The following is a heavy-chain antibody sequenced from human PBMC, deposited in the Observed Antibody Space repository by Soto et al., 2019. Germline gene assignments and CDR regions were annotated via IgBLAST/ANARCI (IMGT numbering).Heavy chain of an antibody. CDR2: IYYSGRT. Sequence: QVQLQESGPGLVKPSQTLSLTCTVSGGSISSGGYYWSWLRQHPGKGLEWIGYIYYSGRTYYNPSLKSRVTISVDTSKNQFSLKLSSVTAADTAVYYCARETTVTPTVGYFDYWGQGTLVTVSS. CDR3: ARETTVTPTVGYFDY. V-gene: IGHV4-31*03. J-gene: IGHJ4*02. D-gene: IGHD4-17*01. CDR1: GGSISSGGYY.